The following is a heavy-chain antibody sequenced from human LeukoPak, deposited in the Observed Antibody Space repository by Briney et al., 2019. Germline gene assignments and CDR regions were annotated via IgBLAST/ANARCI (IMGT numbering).Heavy chain of an antibody. D-gene: IGHD6-19*01. V-gene: IGHV3-66*01. Sequence: PGGSLRLSCAASGFTVSSNHMSWVRQAPGKGLEWVSVIYSGGNIYYADSVKGRFTISRDTSKNTLYLQMKSLRVEDTAVYYCARGLDVAGGWFDPWGQGTLVTVSS. CDR1: GFTVSSNH. CDR2: IYSGGNI. CDR3: ARGLDVAGGWFDP. J-gene: IGHJ5*02.